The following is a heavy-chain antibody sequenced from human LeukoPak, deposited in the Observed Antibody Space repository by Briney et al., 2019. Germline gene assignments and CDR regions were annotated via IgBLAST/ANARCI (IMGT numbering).Heavy chain of an antibody. J-gene: IGHJ4*02. CDR2: IYYSGST. D-gene: IGHD1-26*01. V-gene: IGHV4-39*01. CDR1: GGSINIRNYY. Sequence: KPSDTLSLTCTVSGGSINIRNYYWGWIRQPLGKGLEWIGTIYYSGSTYYNPSLKSRVTISVDTSKNQFSLKLISVTAADTAVYFCARHKGSGSYSSDYWGQGTLVTVSS. CDR3: ARHKGSGSYSSDY.